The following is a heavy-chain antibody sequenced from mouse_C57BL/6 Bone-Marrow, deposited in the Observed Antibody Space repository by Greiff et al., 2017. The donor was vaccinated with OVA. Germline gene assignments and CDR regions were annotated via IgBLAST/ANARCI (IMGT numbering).Heavy chain of an antibody. D-gene: IGHD1-1*01. V-gene: IGHV7-3*01. CDR2: IRNKPNGSTT. CDR3: ARYKGSVAVDYCDY. CDR1: GFTFTNYY. Sequence: EVQLVESGGGLVQPGDSLSLSCAASGFTFTNYYMSWVRQPPGTALEWLAFIRNKPNGSTTEYSASVKGRFTISRDNSQSILYLQMNALKAEDSATYNCARYKGSVAVDYCDYWGQGTALTVSA. J-gene: IGHJ2*01.